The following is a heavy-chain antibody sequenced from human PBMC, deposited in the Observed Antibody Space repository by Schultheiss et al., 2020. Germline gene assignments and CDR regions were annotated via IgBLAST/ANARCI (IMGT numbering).Heavy chain of an antibody. CDR2: IYYSGST. D-gene: IGHD6-13*01. J-gene: IGHJ3*02. V-gene: IGHV4-39*07. Sequence: SQTLSLTCTFSGGSISSSSYYWGWIRQPPGKGLEWIGSIYYSGSTYYNPSLKSRVTISVDTSKNQFSLKLSSVTAADTAVYYCARAKQLPHAFDIWGQGTMVTVSS. CDR1: GGSISSSSYY. CDR3: ARAKQLPHAFDI.